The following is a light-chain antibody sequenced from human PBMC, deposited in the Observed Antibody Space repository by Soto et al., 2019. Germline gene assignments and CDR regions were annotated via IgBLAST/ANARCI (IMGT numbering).Light chain of an antibody. CDR2: GAS. CDR1: QSVSSSY. Sequence: EIVLTQSPGTLSLSPGERATLSCRASQSVSSSYLAWYQQKPGQAPRLLIYGASSRATGIPARFKGSGSGTNFTLTISSLEPEDFAVYYCQQRRSWQVTFGQGTRLENK. V-gene: IGKV3D-20*02. CDR3: QQRRSWQVT. J-gene: IGKJ5*01.